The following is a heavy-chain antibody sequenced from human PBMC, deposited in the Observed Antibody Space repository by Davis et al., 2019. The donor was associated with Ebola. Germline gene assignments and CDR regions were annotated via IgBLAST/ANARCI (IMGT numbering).Heavy chain of an antibody. CDR2: INPSGGST. J-gene: IGHJ4*02. Sequence: ASVQVSCKASGYTFTSYYMHWVRQAPGQGLEWMGIINPSGGSTSYAQKFQGRVTMTRDTSTSTVYMELSSLRSEDTAVYYCARAGLTYYFDYWGQGTLVTVSS. CDR3: ARAGLTYYFDY. CDR1: GYTFTSYY. V-gene: IGHV1-46*01. D-gene: IGHD3-10*01.